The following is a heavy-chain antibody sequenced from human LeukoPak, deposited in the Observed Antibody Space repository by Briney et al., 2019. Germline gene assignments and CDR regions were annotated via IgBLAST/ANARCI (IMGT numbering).Heavy chain of an antibody. J-gene: IGHJ4*02. CDR3: ARERWDYYDSSGYYND. D-gene: IGHD3-22*01. Sequence: GGSLRLSCAASGFTVSSNYISWVRQAPGKGPEWVSVIYSGGSTYYADSVKGRFTISRDNSKNTLYLQMNSLRAEDTAVYYCARERWDYYDSSGYYNDWGQGTLVTVSS. CDR2: IYSGGST. CDR1: GFTVSSNY. V-gene: IGHV3-53*01.